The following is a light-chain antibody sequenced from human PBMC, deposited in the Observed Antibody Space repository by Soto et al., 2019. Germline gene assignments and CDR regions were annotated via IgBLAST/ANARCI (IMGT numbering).Light chain of an antibody. CDR1: QSVLYSSNNKNY. Sequence: DIVMTQSPDSLAVSLGERATINCKSSQSVLYSSNNKNYLAWYQQKPGQPPKLLIYWASTRESGVPDRFSGSVSGTDFTLTISSLQAEDVAVYYCKQYYATPPYTFGQGTKVEIK. V-gene: IGKV4-1*01. J-gene: IGKJ2*01. CDR2: WAS. CDR3: KQYYATPPYT.